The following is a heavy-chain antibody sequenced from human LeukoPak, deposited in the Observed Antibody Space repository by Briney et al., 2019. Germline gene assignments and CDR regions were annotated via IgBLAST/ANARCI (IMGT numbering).Heavy chain of an antibody. J-gene: IGHJ5*02. CDR3: ARDPGDDFVVPGDP. Sequence: ASVKVSCKASGYIFSDYYMHWVRQAPGQGLEWLGWINTNTGNPTYAQGFTGRFVFSLDTSVSTTYLQISSLKAEDTAVYYCARDPGDDFVVPGDPWGQGTLVTVSP. D-gene: IGHD2-2*01. CDR1: GYIFSDYY. V-gene: IGHV7-4-1*02. CDR2: INTNTGNP.